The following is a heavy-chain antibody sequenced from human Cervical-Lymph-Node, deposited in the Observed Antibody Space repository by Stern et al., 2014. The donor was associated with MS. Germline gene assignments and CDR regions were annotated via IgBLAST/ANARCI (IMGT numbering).Heavy chain of an antibody. D-gene: IGHD5-24*01. J-gene: IGHJ3*02. CDR1: GFTFSSYT. V-gene: IGHV3-21*01. CDR3: ARDNLGVGGYNRYALDI. Sequence: EVQLVESGGGLVKPGGSLRLSCAASGFTFSSYTLNWVRQAPGKGLEWVSSISSRSRYIYYADSVKGRFTISRDNAKNSLYLQMNSLRAADTAVYYCARDNLGVGGYNRYALDIWGQGTMVTVSS. CDR2: ISSRSRYI.